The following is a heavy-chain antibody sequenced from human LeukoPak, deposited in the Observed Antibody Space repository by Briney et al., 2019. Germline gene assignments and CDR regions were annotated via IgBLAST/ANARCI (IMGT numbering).Heavy chain of an antibody. J-gene: IGHJ4*02. D-gene: IGHD5-24*01. CDR2: ISSSSSYI. CDR3: AREGGGTIMERAVDY. Sequence: GGSLRLSCAASGFTFSSYNMNWVRQVPGKGLEWVSFISSSSSYIYYADSVKGRFTISRDNAKNSLYLQMNSLRAEDTAIYYCAREGGGTIMERAVDYWGQGTLVTVSS. V-gene: IGHV3-21*01. CDR1: GFTFSSYN.